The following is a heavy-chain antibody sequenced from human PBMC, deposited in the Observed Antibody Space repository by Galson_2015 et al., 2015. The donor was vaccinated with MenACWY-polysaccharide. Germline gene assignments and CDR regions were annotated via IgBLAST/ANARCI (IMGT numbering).Heavy chain of an antibody. V-gene: IGHV3-74*01. J-gene: IGHJ3*01. CDR2: INTDGSST. D-gene: IGHD2-21*02. CDR1: GFTFSSYW. CDR3: AIDPHCGAGCSIHDAFDV. Sequence: SLRLSCAASGFTFSSYWMHWVRQAPGEGLVWVSRINTDGSSTSYADSVKGRFTVSRDKAKNTVYLQMNSQRAEDTAVYYCAIDPHCGAGCSIHDAFDVWGQGTKVTVSS.